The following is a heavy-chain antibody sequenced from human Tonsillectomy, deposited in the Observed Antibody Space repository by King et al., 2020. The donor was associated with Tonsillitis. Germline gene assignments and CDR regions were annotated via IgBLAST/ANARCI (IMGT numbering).Heavy chain of an antibody. J-gene: IGHJ3*02. Sequence: VQLVESGGGVVQPGKSLRLSCPASGFIFSSYAMHWVRQAPGKGLEWVAVISDDGSNKFYAGSVKDRFTTSRDNSKKTLYLQMNSLRAEDTAVYYCARDTHKYSASWSYAFHIWGQGTMVTVSS. CDR2: ISDDGSNK. D-gene: IGHD6-13*01. V-gene: IGHV3-30-3*01. CDR3: ARDTHKYSASWSYAFHI. CDR1: GFIFSSYA.